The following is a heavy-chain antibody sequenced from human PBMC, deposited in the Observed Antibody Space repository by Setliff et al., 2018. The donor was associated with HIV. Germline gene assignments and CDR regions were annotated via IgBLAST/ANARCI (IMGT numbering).Heavy chain of an antibody. Sequence: SETLSLTCSVSGASISSNSYYWGWIRQPPGKGLEWVGSIYYNGNAFYNQSLQSRVIMSVDTSRNQFSLKLSSVTAADTAVYYCARGHDNKYYYFYYMDVWGKGTTVTVSS. CDR2: IYYNGNA. D-gene: IGHD3-9*01. J-gene: IGHJ6*03. CDR1: GASISSNSYY. CDR3: ARGHDNKYYYFYYMDV. V-gene: IGHV4-39*07.